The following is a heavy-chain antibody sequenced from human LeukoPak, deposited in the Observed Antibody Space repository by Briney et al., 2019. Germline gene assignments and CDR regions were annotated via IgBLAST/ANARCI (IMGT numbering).Heavy chain of an antibody. V-gene: IGHV4-59*08. J-gene: IGHJ3*02. CDR1: GGSISSYY. CDR2: TYYSGST. D-gene: IGHD3-3*01. CDR3: ARHAGYDFWSGYTLDAFDI. Sequence: SETLSLTCTVSGGSISSYYWSWIRQPPGKGLEWIGYTYYSGSTNYNPSLKSRVTISVDTSKNQFSLKLSSVTAADTAVYYCARHAGYDFWSGYTLDAFDIWGQGTMVTVSS.